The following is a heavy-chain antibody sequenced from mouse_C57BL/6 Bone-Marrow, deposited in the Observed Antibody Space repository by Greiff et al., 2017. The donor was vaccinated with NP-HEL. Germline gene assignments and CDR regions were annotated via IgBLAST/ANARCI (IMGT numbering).Heavy chain of an antibody. CDR2: INPNYGTT. J-gene: IGHJ1*03. V-gene: IGHV1-39*01. D-gene: IGHD2-3*01. CDR1: GYSFTDYN. CDR3: ARLDGYYPYWYFDV. Sequence: EVKLMESGPELVKPGASVKISCKASGYSFTDYNMNWVKQSNGKSLEWIGVINPNYGTTSYNQKFKGKATLTVDQSSSTAYMQLNSLTSEDSAVYYCARLDGYYPYWYFDVWGTGTTVTVSS.